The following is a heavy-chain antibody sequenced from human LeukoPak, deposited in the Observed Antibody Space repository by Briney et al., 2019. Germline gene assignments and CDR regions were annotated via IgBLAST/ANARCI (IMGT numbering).Heavy chain of an antibody. CDR2: ISAYNGNT. Sequence: ASVKVSCKASGYTFTSYGISWVRQAPGQGLEWMGWISAYNGNTNYAQKLQGRVTMTTDTSTSTAYMELRSLRSDDTAVYYCARDLWLVVVTAQDDAFDIWGQGTMVTVSS. V-gene: IGHV1-18*01. D-gene: IGHD2-2*01. CDR1: GYTFTSYG. J-gene: IGHJ3*02. CDR3: ARDLWLVVVTAQDDAFDI.